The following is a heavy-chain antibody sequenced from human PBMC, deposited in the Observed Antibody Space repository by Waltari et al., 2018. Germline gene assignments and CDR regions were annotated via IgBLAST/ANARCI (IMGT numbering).Heavy chain of an antibody. CDR3: ARGACSDTSCYANYYYMDV. Sequence: QVQLQHWCAGLLTPSESLSPPCAVYGGSCRDASVPGIRYPPGRGREWIGEINRGGSTNYNASLKGRVTISVDSSKPQFSLRLTSVAAADTAVYYCARGACSDTSCYANYYYMDVWGKGTAVTVSS. CDR2: INRGGST. J-gene: IGHJ6*03. V-gene: IGHV4-34*01. D-gene: IGHD2-2*01. CDR1: GGSCRDAS.